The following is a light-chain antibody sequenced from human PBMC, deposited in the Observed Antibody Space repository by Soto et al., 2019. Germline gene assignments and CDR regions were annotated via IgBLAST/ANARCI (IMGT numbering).Light chain of an antibody. Sequence: DIVMTQSPDPLAVSLGERATINCKSSQSVLHSSNNKNYLAWYQQKPGQPPKLLIYWASTRESGVPDRFSGSGSGTDFTLTIVSLQAEDVAVYYCQQYYSTPLTFGGGTKVEIK. J-gene: IGKJ4*01. CDR2: WAS. V-gene: IGKV4-1*01. CDR1: QSVLHSSNNKNY. CDR3: QQYYSTPLT.